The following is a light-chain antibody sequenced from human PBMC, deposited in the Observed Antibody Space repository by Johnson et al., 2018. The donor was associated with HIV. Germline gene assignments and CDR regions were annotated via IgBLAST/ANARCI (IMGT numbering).Light chain of an antibody. CDR2: ENN. CDR1: SSNIGNNY. V-gene: IGLV1-51*02. J-gene: IGLJ1*01. CDR3: GTWDSSLSAGV. Sequence: QSVFTQPPSVSAAPGQKVTISCSGSSSNIGNNYVSWYRQLPGTAPKLLIYENNKRPSGIPDRFSGSKSCTSATLGIAGLQTGDEADYYCGTWDSSLSAGVFGTGTKVTVL.